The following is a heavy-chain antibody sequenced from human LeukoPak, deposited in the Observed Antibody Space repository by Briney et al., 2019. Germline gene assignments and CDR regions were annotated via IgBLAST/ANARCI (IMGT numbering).Heavy chain of an antibody. CDR2: ISSSSSTT. CDR3: ASDRNIAAAGPLDY. D-gene: IGHD6-13*01. J-gene: IGHJ4*02. CDR1: GFTFSTYV. Sequence: GRSLRLSCAASGFTFSTYVMHWVRQAPGKGLEWVSYISSSSSTTYCADSVKGRFTIARDNAKNSLYLQMNSLRSEDTAVYYCASDRNIAAAGPLDYWGQGTLVTVSS. V-gene: IGHV3-48*04.